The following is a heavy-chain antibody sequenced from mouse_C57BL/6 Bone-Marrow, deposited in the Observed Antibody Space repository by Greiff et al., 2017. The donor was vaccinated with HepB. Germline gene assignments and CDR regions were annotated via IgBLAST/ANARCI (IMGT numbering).Heavy chain of an antibody. J-gene: IGHJ4*01. CDR2: ICTGGGT. D-gene: IGHD2-3*01. CDR1: GFSLTSYS. CDR3: ATNSLCYNYYAMDY. V-gene: IGHV2-9-1*01. Sequence: QVQLKQSGPGLVAPSQSLSITCTVSGFSLTSYSISWVRQLPGKGLEWLGVICTGGGTNYNSALKSRLSISKDNSKSQVFLKLNSLQTDDTARYYCATNSLCYNYYAMDYWGQGTSVTVSS.